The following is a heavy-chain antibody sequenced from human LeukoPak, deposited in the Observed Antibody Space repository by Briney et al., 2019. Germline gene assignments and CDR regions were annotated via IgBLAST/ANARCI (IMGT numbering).Heavy chain of an antibody. V-gene: IGHV4-59*01. CDR3: ARAQRRDGYNEGYYFDY. D-gene: IGHD5-24*01. CDR1: GGSINGYY. Sequence: PSETLSLTCSVSGGSINGYYWSWIRQPPGRGLEWIGFMYYGGSTNYNPSLKSRVIISVDPSKNQFSLRLSSVAAADTAVYYCARAQRRDGYNEGYYFDYWGQGSLVTVSS. J-gene: IGHJ4*02. CDR2: MYYGGST.